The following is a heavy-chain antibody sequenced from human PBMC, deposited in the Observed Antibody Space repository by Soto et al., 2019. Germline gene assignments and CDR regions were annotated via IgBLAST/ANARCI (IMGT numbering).Heavy chain of an antibody. CDR2: INGDGSST. CDR1: GFTFNSRW. Sequence: EVQLVESGGGLVQPGGSLRLSCVPSGFTFNSRWMHWVRQAPGKGLVWVSRINGDGSSTSYADSVRGRFTISRDNAKNTLYLQMNSLRAEDTAVYYCARDPRDGYHSPPDYWRQGTLVTVSS. V-gene: IGHV3-74*01. J-gene: IGHJ4*02. CDR3: ARDPRDGYHSPPDY. D-gene: IGHD5-12*01.